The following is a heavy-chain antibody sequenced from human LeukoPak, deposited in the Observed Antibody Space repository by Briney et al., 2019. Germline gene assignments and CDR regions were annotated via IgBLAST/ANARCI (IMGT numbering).Heavy chain of an antibody. CDR1: GFTFSSYW. D-gene: IGHD2-2*01. CDR2: IKQDGSEK. V-gene: IGHV3-7*01. CDR3: ARVGSPDIVVVPAATKRSYYYYYVDV. Sequence: SGGSLRLSCAASGFTFSSYWMSWVRQAPGKGLEWVANIKQDGSEKYYVDSVKGRFTISRGNAKNSLYLQMNSLRAEDTAVYYCARVGSPDIVVVPAATKRSYYYYYVDVWGKGTTVTVSS. J-gene: IGHJ6*03.